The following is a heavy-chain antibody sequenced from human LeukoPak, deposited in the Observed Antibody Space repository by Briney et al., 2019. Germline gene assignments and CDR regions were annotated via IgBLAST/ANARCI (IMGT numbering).Heavy chain of an antibody. CDR3: ARQAYDSSGYDWYFDL. J-gene: IGHJ2*01. CDR2: IYYSGGT. D-gene: IGHD3-22*01. V-gene: IGHV4-59*08. CDR1: GGSISSYY. Sequence: SETLSLTCTVSGGSISSYYWSWIRQPPGKGLEWIGYIYYSGGTNYNPSLKSRVTISVDTSKNQFSLKLSSVTAADTAVYYCARQAYDSSGYDWYFDLWGRGTLVTVSS.